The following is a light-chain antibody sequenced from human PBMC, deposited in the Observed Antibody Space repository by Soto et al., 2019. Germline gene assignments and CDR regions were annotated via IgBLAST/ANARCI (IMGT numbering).Light chain of an antibody. CDR2: EGS. Sequence: QSALTQPASVSGSPGQSITISCTGTSSDVGNYNIVSWYQQHPGKAPKVMIYEGSKRPSGVSNRFSGSKSGNTASLTISGLQAEDEADYYCCSYAGRSTPVVFGGGTKVT. V-gene: IGLV2-23*01. CDR1: SSDVGNYNI. CDR3: CSYAGRSTPVV. J-gene: IGLJ2*01.